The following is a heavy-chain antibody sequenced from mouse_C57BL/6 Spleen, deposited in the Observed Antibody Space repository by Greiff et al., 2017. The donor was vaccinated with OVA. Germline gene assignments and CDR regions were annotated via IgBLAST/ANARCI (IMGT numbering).Heavy chain of an antibody. Sequence: EVMLVESEGGLVQPGSSMKLSCTASGFTFSDYYMAWVRQVPEKGLEWVANINYDGSSTYYLDSLKSRFIISRDNAKNILYLQMSSLKSEDTATYYCARDPVGYFDVWGTGTTVTVSS. CDR2: INYDGSST. J-gene: IGHJ1*03. CDR3: ARDPVGYFDV. CDR1: GFTFSDYY. V-gene: IGHV5-16*01.